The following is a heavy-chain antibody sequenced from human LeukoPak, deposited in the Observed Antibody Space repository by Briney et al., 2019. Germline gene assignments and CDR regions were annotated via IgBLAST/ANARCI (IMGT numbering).Heavy chain of an antibody. V-gene: IGHV4-39*01. CDR3: ARRPQGSMVRGVSGWFDP. CDR1: GGSISSSSYY. J-gene: IGHJ5*02. D-gene: IGHD3-10*01. Sequence: SETLSLTCTVSGGSISSSSYYWGWIRQPPGKGLEWIGSIYYSGSTYYNPSLKSRVTISVDTSKNQFSLKLSSVTAADTAVYYCARRPQGSMVRGVSGWFDPWGQGTLVTVSS. CDR2: IYYSGST.